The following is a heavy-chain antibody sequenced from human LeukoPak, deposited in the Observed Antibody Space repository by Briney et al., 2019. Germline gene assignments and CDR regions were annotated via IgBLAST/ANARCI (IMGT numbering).Heavy chain of an antibody. V-gene: IGHV3-11*01. D-gene: IGHD3-22*01. J-gene: IGHJ4*02. Sequence: GGSRRLSCALSGFTSSDDYMSWVRQAPGKGLEWVSYISSSGSTIYYADSVKGQFTISRDNAKNSLYLQMNSLRAEDTAVYYCARGAGRTYYYDSSGYYYWGQGTLVTVSS. CDR3: ARGAGRTYYYDSSGYYY. CDR2: ISSSGSTI. CDR1: GFTSSDDY.